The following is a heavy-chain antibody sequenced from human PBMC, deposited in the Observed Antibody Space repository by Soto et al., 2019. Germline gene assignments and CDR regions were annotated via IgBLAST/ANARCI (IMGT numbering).Heavy chain of an antibody. CDR2: IYYSGST. J-gene: IGHJ6*02. D-gene: IGHD3-10*01. CDR3: ARDRLYPTPEKGGGSGSYYNQYYYYGMDV. Sequence: TLSLTCTVSGVSSSSGGYYRSWIRQHPGKGLEWIGYIYYSGSTYYNPSLKSRVTISVDTSKNQFSLKLSSVTAADTAVYYCARDRLYPTPEKGGGSGSYYNQYYYYGMDVWGQGTTVTVSS. V-gene: IGHV4-31*02. CDR1: GVSSSSGGYY.